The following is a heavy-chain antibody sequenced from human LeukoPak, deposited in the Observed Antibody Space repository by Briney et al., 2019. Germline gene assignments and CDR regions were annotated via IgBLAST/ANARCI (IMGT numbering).Heavy chain of an antibody. D-gene: IGHD6-25*01. CDR3: ARHLSGDDI. CDR2: ISGSGGNT. CDR1: GFSFSSYW. Sequence: GGSLTLSCAASGFSFSSYWMHWVRQAPGKGLEWVSAISGSGGNTYYADSVKGRFTISRDNSKNTLYLQMNSLRDEDTAVYYCARHLSGDDIWGQGTMVTVSS. J-gene: IGHJ3*02. V-gene: IGHV3-23*01.